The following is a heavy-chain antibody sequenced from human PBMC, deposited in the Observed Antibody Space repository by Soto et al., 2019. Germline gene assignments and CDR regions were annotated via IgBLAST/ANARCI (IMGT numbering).Heavy chain of an antibody. CDR2: IYYSGST. J-gene: IGHJ5*02. V-gene: IGHV4-31*03. CDR3: ARAYTSNYGGNRGWFDP. CDR1: GGSISSGGYY. D-gene: IGHD4-17*01. Sequence: PSETLSLTCTVSGGSISSGGYYWSWIRQHPGKGLEWIGYIYYSGSTYYNPSLKSRVTISVDTSKNQFSLKLSSVTAADTAVYYCARAYTSNYGGNRGWFDPWGQGTLV.